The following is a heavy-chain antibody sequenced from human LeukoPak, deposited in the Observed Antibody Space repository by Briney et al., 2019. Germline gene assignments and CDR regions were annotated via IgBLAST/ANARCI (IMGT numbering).Heavy chain of an antibody. D-gene: IGHD3-9*01. Sequence: GGSLRLSCAASGFTFSSYSMNWVRQAPGKGLEWVSSISSSSSYIYYADSVKGRFTISRDNAKNSLYLQMNSLRAEDTAVYYCAGSDTAGYSPREWDNWCFDLWGRGTLVTVSS. CDR2: ISSSSSYI. J-gene: IGHJ2*01. CDR3: AGSDTAGYSPREWDNWCFDL. V-gene: IGHV3-21*01. CDR1: GFTFSSYS.